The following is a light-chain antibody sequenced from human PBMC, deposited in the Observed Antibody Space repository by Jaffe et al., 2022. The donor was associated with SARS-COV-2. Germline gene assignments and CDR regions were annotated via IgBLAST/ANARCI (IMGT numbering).Light chain of an antibody. CDR2: DAS. CDR1: QSVGGY. CDR3: QQRGNWPPVLT. Sequence: EIVLTQSPATLSLSPGERATLSCRASQSVGGYLAWYQHKPGQAPRLLIYDASNRATGIPARFSGGGSGTDFTLTISSLEPEDFAVYYCQQRGNWPPVLTFGQGTRLEMK. V-gene: IGKV3-11*01. J-gene: IGKJ5*01.